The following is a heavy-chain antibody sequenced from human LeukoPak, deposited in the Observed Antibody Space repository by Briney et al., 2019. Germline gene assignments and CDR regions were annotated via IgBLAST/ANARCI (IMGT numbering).Heavy chain of an antibody. CDR1: GFTVSSNY. CDR3: ARVGVGAHHFDS. D-gene: IGHD3-10*01. CDR2: IYSGGST. V-gene: IGHV3-53*01. Sequence: GGSLRLSCAASGFTVSSNYMSWVRQAPGKGLDWVSVIYSGGSTYYADSVKGRFTISRDNSENTLYLQMNSLRAEDTAVYYCARVGVGAHHFDSWGQGTLVTVSS. J-gene: IGHJ4*02.